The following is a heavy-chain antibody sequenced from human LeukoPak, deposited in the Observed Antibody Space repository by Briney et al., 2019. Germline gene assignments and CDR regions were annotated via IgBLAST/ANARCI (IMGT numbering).Heavy chain of an antibody. Sequence: GGSLRLSCAASGFTFSDYYMSWIRQAPGKGLEWVSYISSSNSIYYADSVRGRFTISRDNAKNSLYLQMNSLRAEDTAVYYCARDLRGAKIYGDYRLSDVFDIWGQGTMVTVSS. D-gene: IGHD4-17*01. V-gene: IGHV3-11*04. CDR1: GFTFSDYY. CDR2: ISSSNSI. CDR3: ARDLRGAKIYGDYRLSDVFDI. J-gene: IGHJ3*02.